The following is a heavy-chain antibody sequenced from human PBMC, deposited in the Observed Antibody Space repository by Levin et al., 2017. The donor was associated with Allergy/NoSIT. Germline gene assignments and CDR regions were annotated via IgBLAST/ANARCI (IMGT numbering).Heavy chain of an antibody. D-gene: IGHD2-15*01. J-gene: IGHJ5*02. Sequence: PGESLKISCAVSGFTFSDYYMNWIRQAPGKGLEWVSSISSSNTHTNYADSVRGRFTISRDNAENSLYLQMDSLRADDTAVYYCATGYYCSAGACYSAGAWGQGTLVTVSS. CDR3: ATGYYCSAGACYSAGA. CDR1: GFTFSDYY. V-gene: IGHV3-11*03. CDR2: ISSSNTHT.